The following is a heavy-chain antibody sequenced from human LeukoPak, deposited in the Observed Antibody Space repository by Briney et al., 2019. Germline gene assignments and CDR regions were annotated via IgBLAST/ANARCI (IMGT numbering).Heavy chain of an antibody. V-gene: IGHV1-69*01. J-gene: IGHJ4*02. CDR3: ARTPSRLYDSSGYYYYFDY. CDR2: IIPIFGTA. Sequence: SVKVSCKASGGTFSSYAISWVRQAPGQGLEWMGGIIPIFGTANYAQKFQGGVTITADESTSTAYMELSSLRSEDTAVYYCARTPSRLYDSSGYYYYFDYWGQGTLLTVSS. CDR1: GGTFSSYA. D-gene: IGHD3-22*01.